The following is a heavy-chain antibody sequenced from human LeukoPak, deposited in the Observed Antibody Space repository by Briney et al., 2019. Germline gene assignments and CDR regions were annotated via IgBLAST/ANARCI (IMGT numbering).Heavy chain of an antibody. CDR1: GFTFSSYA. V-gene: IGHV3-30-3*01. CDR2: ISYDGSNK. Sequence: GRSLRLSCVASGFTFSSYAMHWVRQAPGKGLEWVAVISYDGSNKYYADSVKGRFTISRDNSKNTLYLQMNSLRAEDSAVYYCARDPAGDSSGSVDYWGQGTLVTVSS. J-gene: IGHJ4*02. D-gene: IGHD3-22*01. CDR3: ARDPAGDSSGSVDY.